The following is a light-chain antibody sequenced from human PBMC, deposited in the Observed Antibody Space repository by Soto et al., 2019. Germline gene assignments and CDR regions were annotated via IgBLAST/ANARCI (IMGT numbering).Light chain of an antibody. J-gene: IGKJ1*01. CDR3: QQRSNWPPTWK. CDR2: GAS. CDR1: QSVSSN. V-gene: IGKV3-15*01. Sequence: EIVMTQSPATLSVSPGERATLSCRASQSVSSNLAWYQQKPGQAPRLLIYGASTRATGPPARFSGSGSGTEFTLTISSLQSEDFAVYYCQQRSNWPPTWKFGHVTKV.